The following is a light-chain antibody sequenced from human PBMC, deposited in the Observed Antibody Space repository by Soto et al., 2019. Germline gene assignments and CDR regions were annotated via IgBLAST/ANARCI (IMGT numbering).Light chain of an antibody. Sequence: QSVLTQPSSASGTPGQTVTISCSGTSSNIGTNTVNWYRQVPGTAPKLLIFNDNVRPSGVPGRFSGSRSGTSASLAISGLQSEDEADYYCAAWDASLNVVLLGGGTQLTVL. CDR2: NDN. CDR3: AAWDASLNVVL. CDR1: SSNIGTNT. J-gene: IGLJ2*01. V-gene: IGLV1-44*01.